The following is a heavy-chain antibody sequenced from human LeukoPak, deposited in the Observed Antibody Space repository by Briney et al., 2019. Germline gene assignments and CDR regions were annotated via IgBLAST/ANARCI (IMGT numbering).Heavy chain of an antibody. Sequence: GGAPRLSCAASGFTSCNYAITWVRPAPGGGLEWVSSISISGGRTYYAGSVKGRFTISRDNSDNMLYLQMDSLRAEDTAVYYCAKDPQRHTPEDIWGQGTLVTVSS. V-gene: IGHV3-23*01. D-gene: IGHD1-14*01. CDR1: GFTSCNYA. CDR2: ISISGGRT. J-gene: IGHJ3*02. CDR3: AKDPQRHTPEDI.